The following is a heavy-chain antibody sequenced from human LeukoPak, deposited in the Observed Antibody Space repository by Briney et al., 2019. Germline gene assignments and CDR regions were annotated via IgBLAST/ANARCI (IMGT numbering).Heavy chain of an antibody. V-gene: IGHV6-1*01. CDR2: TYYRSKWYN. D-gene: IGHD1-26*01. Sequence: SQTLSLTCAISGDSVSSNSATWNWIRQSPSRGLEWLGRTYYRSKWYNDYAVSLKSRITITPDTPKNQFSLTLNSVTPEDTAVYCCARSSGWIDYWGHGTPDTVSS. CDR3: ARSSGWIDY. CDR1: GDSVSSNSAT. J-gene: IGHJ5*01.